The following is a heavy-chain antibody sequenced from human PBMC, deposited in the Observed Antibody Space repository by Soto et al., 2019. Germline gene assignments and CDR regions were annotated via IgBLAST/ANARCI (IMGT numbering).Heavy chain of an antibody. D-gene: IGHD2-15*01. CDR3: ATRHLPYCRDGTFTPFAF. CDR2: IGVSGGST. J-gene: IGHJ4*02. CDR1: GFTFSTYA. V-gene: IGHV3-23*01. Sequence: GGSLRLSCAASGFTFSTYAMNWVRQAPGKGLEWVSTIGVSGGSTYYADSVKGRFTISRDNSRNTVHLQMNSLRAEDTAMYYCATRHLPYCRDGTFTPFAFWGQGTLVPVSS.